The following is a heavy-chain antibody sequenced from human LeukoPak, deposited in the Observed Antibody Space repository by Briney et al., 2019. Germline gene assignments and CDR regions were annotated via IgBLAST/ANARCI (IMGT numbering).Heavy chain of an antibody. CDR3: ARGVSAMALDY. CDR1: GFTFSSYS. V-gene: IGHV3-21*01. J-gene: IGHJ4*02. Sequence: GGSLTLSCTASGFTFSSYSMSWVRQAPGKGLEWVSSISTSSNYIYYADSVKGRFTISRDNAKNSLYLQMNSLRAEDTAVYYCARGVSAMALDYWGQGTLVTVSS. D-gene: IGHD5-18*01. CDR2: ISTSSNYI.